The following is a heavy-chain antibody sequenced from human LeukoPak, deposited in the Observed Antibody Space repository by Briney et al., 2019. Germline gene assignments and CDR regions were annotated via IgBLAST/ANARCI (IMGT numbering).Heavy chain of an antibody. D-gene: IGHD3-10*01. CDR2: ISSGSSYI. V-gene: IGHV3-21*01. J-gene: IGHJ4*02. Sequence: GGSLRLSCAASGFTFSSYSMNWVRQAPGKGLEWVSSISSGSSYIYYADSVKGRFTISRDNAKNSLYLQMNSLRAEDTAVYYCAREYGSGSYYREVGDYWGQGTLVTVSS. CDR1: GFTFSSYS. CDR3: AREYGSGSYYREVGDY.